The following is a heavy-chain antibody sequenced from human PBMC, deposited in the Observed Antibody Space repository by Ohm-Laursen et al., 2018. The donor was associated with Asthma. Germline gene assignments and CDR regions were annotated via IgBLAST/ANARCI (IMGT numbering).Heavy chain of an antibody. J-gene: IGHJ6*02. V-gene: IGHV3-21*01. CDR3: AVRTTSAGFDV. D-gene: IGHD1-1*01. CDR1: GYTFSRYS. Sequence: SLRLSCTDAGYTFSRYSIHWIRQVPGKGLEWVASRSTASTFIYNADTVRGRFTTSRDNAKNSVYLQMNSLRAEGTAVYYCAVRTTSAGFDVWGQGTTVTVSS. CDR2: RSTASTFI.